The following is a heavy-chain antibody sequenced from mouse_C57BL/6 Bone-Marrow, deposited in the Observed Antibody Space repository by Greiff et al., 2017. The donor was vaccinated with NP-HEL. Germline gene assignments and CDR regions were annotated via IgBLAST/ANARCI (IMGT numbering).Heavy chain of an antibody. Sequence: EVMLVESGGGLVQPKGSLKLSCAASGFTFNTYAMHWVRQAPGKGLEWVARIRSKSSNYATYYADSVKDRFTISRDDSQSMLYLQMNNLKTEDTAMYYCVREGLLPNLYAMDYWGQGTSVTVSS. CDR2: IRSKSSNYAT. J-gene: IGHJ4*01. V-gene: IGHV10-3*01. CDR3: VREGLLPNLYAMDY. D-gene: IGHD2-1*01. CDR1: GFTFNTYA.